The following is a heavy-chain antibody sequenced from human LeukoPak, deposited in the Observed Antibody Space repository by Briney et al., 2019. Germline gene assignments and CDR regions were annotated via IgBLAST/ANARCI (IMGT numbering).Heavy chain of an antibody. CDR2: IYTSGST. J-gene: IGHJ4*02. CDR3: ARASFREGSYYFDY. Sequence: SETLSLTCTVSVGSISSYYWSWIRQPAGKGLEWIGRIYTSGSTNYNPSLKSRVTISVDTSKNQFSLKLSSVTAADTAVYYCARASFREGSYYFDYWGQGTLVTVSS. D-gene: IGHD3-16*02. V-gene: IGHV4-4*07. CDR1: VGSISSYY.